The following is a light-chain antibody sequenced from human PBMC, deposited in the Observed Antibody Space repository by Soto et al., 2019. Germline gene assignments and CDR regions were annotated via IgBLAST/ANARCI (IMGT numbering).Light chain of an antibody. V-gene: IGLV2-11*01. CDR3: CSYAGDFTSI. J-gene: IGLJ2*01. CDR2: DVN. Sequence: QSALTQPRSVSGSPGQSVTISCTGTSSDVGRYNYVSWYQQHPGKAPKLLIYDVNNRPSGVPGRFSGSKSGNTASLTISGLQAEDEADYYCCSYAGDFTSIFGGGTQLTVL. CDR1: SSDVGRYNY.